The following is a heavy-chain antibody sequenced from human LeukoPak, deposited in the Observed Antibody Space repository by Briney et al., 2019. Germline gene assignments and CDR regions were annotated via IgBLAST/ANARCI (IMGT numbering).Heavy chain of an antibody. CDR2: INHSGST. D-gene: IGHD5-18*01. CDR3: ARGCSGYSYGYYFDY. CDR1: GGSFSGYY. Sequence: PSETLSLTCAVYGGSFSGYYWSWIRQPPGKGLEWIGEINHSGSTNYNPSLKSRVTISVDTSKNQFSLKLSSVTAADTAVYYCARGCSGYSYGYYFDYWGQGTLVTVSS. V-gene: IGHV4-34*01. J-gene: IGHJ4*02.